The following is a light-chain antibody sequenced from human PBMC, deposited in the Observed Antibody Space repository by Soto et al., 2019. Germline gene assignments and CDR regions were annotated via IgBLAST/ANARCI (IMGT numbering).Light chain of an antibody. CDR1: QSVNSGY. CDR3: QQYGSSPFT. CDR2: GAS. J-gene: IGKJ5*01. Sequence: EIVWTQSPGTLSSAPGERATLSCRASQSVNSGYLAWYQQKSGQAPRLLIFGASYGAAGVPDRFSGSGSGTDFTLIISRLEPEDFAVYYCQQYGSSPFTFGQGTRLEIK. V-gene: IGKV3-20*01.